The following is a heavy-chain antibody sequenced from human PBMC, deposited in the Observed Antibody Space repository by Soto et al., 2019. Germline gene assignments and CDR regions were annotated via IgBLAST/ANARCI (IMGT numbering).Heavy chain of an antibody. CDR1: GRSGSSKHC. D-gene: IGHD6-13*01. J-gene: IGHJ5*02. Sequence: ETLNITCAVSGRSGSSKHCWSWVRQPPGKGLEWIGEIYHSGSTNYNPSLKSRVTISVDKSKNQFSLKLSSVTAADTAVYYCARRRVGGSRGRGWFDPWGQG. CDR2: IYHSGST. CDR3: ARRRVGGSRGRGWFDP. V-gene: IGHV4-4*02.